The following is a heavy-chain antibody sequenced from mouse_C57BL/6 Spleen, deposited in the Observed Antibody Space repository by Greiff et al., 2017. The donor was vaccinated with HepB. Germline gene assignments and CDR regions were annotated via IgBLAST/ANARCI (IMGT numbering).Heavy chain of an antibody. CDR3: SSSFYYGNYIYAMDY. J-gene: IGHJ4*01. V-gene: IGHV1-53*01. D-gene: IGHD2-1*01. CDR1: GYTFTSYW. Sequence: QVQLKQSGTELVKPGASVKLSCKASGYTFTSYWMHWVKQRPGQGLEWIGNINPSNGGTNYNEKFKSKATLTVDKSSSTAYMQLSSLTSEDSAVYYCSSSFYYGNYIYAMDYWGQGTSVTVSS. CDR2: INPSNGGT.